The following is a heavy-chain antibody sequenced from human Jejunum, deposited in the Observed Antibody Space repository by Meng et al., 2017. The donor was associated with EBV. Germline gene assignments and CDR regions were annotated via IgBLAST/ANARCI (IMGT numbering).Heavy chain of an antibody. V-gene: IGHV4-34*01. J-gene: IGHJ5*02. CDR3: ARLGGYASGTYYPSDP. Sequence: QVQLPQWGAGLLKPAETLSLTCAVYGGSFSDYYWTWIRQPPGKGLEWIGEINHGGGAIYNPSLKSRVTISVDTSKNQFSLKLSSVTAADTAVYYCARLGGYASGTYYPSDPWGQGTLVTVSS. D-gene: IGHD3-10*01. CDR2: INHGGGA. CDR1: GGSFSDYY.